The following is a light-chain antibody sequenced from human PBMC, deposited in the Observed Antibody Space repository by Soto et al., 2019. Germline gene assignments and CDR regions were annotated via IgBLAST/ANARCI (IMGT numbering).Light chain of an antibody. CDR1: SSDVGGYNN. V-gene: IGLV2-14*01. CDR2: DVS. J-gene: IGLJ2*01. CDR3: SSYTSSSTVV. Sequence: QSVLTQHASVSGSPGRSITISSTGTSSDVGGYNNVSWYQQHPGKAPKLMIYDVSNRPSGVSNRFSGSKSGNTASLTISGLQAEDEADYYCSSYTSSSTVVFGGGTQLTVL.